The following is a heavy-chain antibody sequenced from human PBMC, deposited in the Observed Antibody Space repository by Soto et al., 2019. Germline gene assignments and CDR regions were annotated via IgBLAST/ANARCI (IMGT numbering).Heavy chain of an antibody. CDR2: IYHSGST. D-gene: IGHD6-13*01. Sequence: SETLSLTCTVSSGSISSSNWWSWVRQPPGKGLEWIGEIYHSGSTNYNPSLKSRVTISVDKSKNQFSPKLSSVTAADTAVYYCARDSINSSWYYFDYWGQGTLVTVSS. CDR1: SGSISSSNW. V-gene: IGHV4-4*02. J-gene: IGHJ4*02. CDR3: ARDSINSSWYYFDY.